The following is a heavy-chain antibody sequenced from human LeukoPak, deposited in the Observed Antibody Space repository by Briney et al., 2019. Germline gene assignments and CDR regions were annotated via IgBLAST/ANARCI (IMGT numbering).Heavy chain of an antibody. Sequence: GESLKISCKGSGYSFTSYWIGWVRQMPGKGLEWMGIIYPGDSDTRYSPSFQGQVTISADKSISTAYLQWSSLKASDTAMYYCARGLLYYDYVWGSYRYDYWGQGTLVTVSS. J-gene: IGHJ4*02. CDR1: GYSFTSYW. D-gene: IGHD3-16*02. V-gene: IGHV5-51*01. CDR3: ARGLLYYDYVWGSYRYDY. CDR2: IYPGDSDT.